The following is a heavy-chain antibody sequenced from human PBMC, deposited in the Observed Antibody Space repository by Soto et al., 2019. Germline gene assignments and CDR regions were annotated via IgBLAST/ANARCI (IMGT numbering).Heavy chain of an antibody. CDR1: GFTFSSYA. CDR3: AKHSIRGYSGYDWSYYYYGMDV. J-gene: IGHJ6*02. CDR2: ISGSGGST. D-gene: IGHD5-12*01. V-gene: IGHV3-23*01. Sequence: PGGSLTLSCAASGFTFSSYAMSWVRQAPGKGLEWVSAISGSGGSTYYADSVKGRFTISRDNSKNTLYLQMNSLRAEDTAVYYCAKHSIRGYSGYDWSYYYYGMDVWGQGTTVTVSS.